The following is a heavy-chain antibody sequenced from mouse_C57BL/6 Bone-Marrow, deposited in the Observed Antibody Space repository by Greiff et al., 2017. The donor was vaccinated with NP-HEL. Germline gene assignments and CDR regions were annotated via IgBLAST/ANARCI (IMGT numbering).Heavy chain of an antibody. V-gene: IGHV14-4*01. CDR2: IDPENGDT. Sequence: VQLQQSGAELVRPGASVKLSCTASGFNIKDDYMHWVKQRPEQGLEWIGWIDPENGDTEYASKFQGKATITADTSSNTAYLQLSSLTSEDTAVYYCTTRATVVPLDYWGQGTTLTVSS. CDR1: GFNIKDDY. J-gene: IGHJ2*01. CDR3: TTRATVVPLDY. D-gene: IGHD1-1*01.